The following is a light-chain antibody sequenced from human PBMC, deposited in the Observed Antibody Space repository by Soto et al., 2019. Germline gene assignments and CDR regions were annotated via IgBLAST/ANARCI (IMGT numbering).Light chain of an antibody. J-gene: IGKJ4*01. CDR3: QQYNNWPPLT. Sequence: EIVMTQSPATLSVSPGERATLSCRASQSVSSNLAWYQQKPGQAPRLLIYVASTRATGIPARFSGSGSATEFTLTISSLQSEDFAVYYCQQYNNWPPLTFGGGTKVEIK. CDR1: QSVSSN. V-gene: IGKV3-15*01. CDR2: VAS.